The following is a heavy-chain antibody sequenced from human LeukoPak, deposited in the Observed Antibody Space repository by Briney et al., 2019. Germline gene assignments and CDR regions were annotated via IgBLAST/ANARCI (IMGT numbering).Heavy chain of an antibody. CDR1: GGSISGYY. V-gene: IGHV4-4*07. CDR2: IYTSGST. J-gene: IGHJ4*02. CDR3: ARDLPYNWNYVPFDY. D-gene: IGHD1-7*01. Sequence: SETLSLTCTVSGGSISGYYRSWIRQPAGQGLEWIGRIYTSGSTNYNPSLKSRVTMSVDTSKNQFSLKLSSVTAADTAVYYCARDLPYNWNYVPFDYWGQGTLVTVSS.